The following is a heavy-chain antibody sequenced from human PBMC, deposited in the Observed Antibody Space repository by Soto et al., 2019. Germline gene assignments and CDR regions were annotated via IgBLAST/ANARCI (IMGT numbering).Heavy chain of an antibody. V-gene: IGHV3-33*01. CDR1: GFTFRSHG. Sequence: QVKLVESGGGVVQPGRSLRLSCAASGFTFRSHGMHWFRQAPGKGLEWVAVIWYDGSHQYYGDSVKGRFTISRDNSKNTLSLQMNSLRAEDTAIYYCAREGYGGEAAFDCWGQGTVVTVSS. J-gene: IGHJ4*02. CDR2: IWYDGSHQ. CDR3: AREGYGGEAAFDC. D-gene: IGHD2-21*01.